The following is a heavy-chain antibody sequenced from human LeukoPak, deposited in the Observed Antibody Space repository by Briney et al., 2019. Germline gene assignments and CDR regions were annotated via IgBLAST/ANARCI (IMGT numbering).Heavy chain of an antibody. J-gene: IGHJ4*02. CDR3: ARDRGYSYARYYFDY. D-gene: IGHD5-18*01. CDR2: ITHSGST. CDR1: GGSISSGGYY. Sequence: TSETLSLTCTVSGGSISSGGYYWSWIRQPPGKGLEWIGEITHSGSTNYNPSLKSRVTISVDTSKNQFSLRLSSVTAADTAVYYCARDRGYSYARYYFDYWGQGTLVTVSS. V-gene: IGHV4-39*07.